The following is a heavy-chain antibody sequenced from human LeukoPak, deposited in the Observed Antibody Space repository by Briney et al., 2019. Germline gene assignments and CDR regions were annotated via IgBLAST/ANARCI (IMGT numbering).Heavy chain of an antibody. J-gene: IGHJ4*02. CDR2: INEGGSTI. CDR1: GFSFSSYW. Sequence: GGSLRLSCAASGFSFSSYWMHWVRQAPGGRLVWVSRINEGGSTINYADSVKGRFTISRDNAKNTLSLQMNSLRAEDTAVYYCARVEVGGDYSKFDYWGQGTLVTVSS. D-gene: IGHD2-21*02. V-gene: IGHV3-74*01. CDR3: ARVEVGGDYSKFDY.